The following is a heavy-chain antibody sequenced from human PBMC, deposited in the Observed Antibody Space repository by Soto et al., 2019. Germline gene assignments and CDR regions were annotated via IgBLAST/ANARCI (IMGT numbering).Heavy chain of an antibody. V-gene: IGHV1-24*01. CDR2: FDPEDGET. D-gene: IGHD2-8*01. CDR1: GYTLTELS. J-gene: IGHJ6*02. CDR3: ATVXYCTNGVCYSVLNGMDV. Sequence: ASVKVSCKVSGYTLTELSMHWVRQAPGKGLEWMGGFDPEDGETIYAQKFQGRVTMTEDTSTDTAYMEVSSLRSEDTAVYYCATVXYCTNGVCYSVLNGMDVWGQGTTVTVSS.